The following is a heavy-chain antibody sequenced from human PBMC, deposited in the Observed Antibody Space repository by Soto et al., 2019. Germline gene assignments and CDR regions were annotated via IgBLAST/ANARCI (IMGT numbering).Heavy chain of an antibody. Sequence: PGGSLRLSCAASGFTVSSNYMSWVRQAPGKGLEWVSVIYSGGSTYYADSVKGRFTISRHNSKNMLYLQMNSLGAEDTALYYCVKQDCSGSDCYEVDNWGQGTLVTVSS. D-gene: IGHD2-15*01. CDR2: IYSGGST. J-gene: IGHJ4*02. V-gene: IGHV3-53*01. CDR3: VKQDCSGSDCYEVDN. CDR1: GFTVSSNY.